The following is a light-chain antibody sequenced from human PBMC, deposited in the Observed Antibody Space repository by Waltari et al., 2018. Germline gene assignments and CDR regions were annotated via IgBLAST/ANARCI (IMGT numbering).Light chain of an antibody. Sequence: EIVMTQSPATLSVSPGERATLSCRASQNFRNSLAWYQQKPGQPPRLLISLASTRATGIPARFSGSGSGTEFSLTISSLQYEDFAIYFCQHHSTWPPTFGPGTRV. CDR2: LAS. J-gene: IGKJ1*01. CDR1: QNFRNS. CDR3: QHHSTWPPT. V-gene: IGKV3D-15*01.